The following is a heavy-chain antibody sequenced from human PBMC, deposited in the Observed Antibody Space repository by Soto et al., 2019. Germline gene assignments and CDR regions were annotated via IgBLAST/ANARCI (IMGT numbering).Heavy chain of an antibody. CDR3: ARDCSGGSCYGAFDI. Sequence: GGSLRLSCAASGFTFSSYAMHWVRQAPGKGLEYVSAISSNEGSTYYANSVKGKFTISRDNSKNTLYLQMGSLSAEDMAVYYCARDCSGGSCYGAFDIWGQGTMVTVSS. CDR2: ISSNEGST. J-gene: IGHJ3*02. D-gene: IGHD2-15*01. V-gene: IGHV3-64*01. CDR1: GFTFSSYA.